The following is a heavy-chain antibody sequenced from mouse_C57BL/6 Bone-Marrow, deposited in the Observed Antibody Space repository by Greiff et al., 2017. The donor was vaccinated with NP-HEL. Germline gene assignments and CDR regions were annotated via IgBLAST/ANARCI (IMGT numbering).Heavy chain of an antibody. CDR2: IRSKSNNYAT. CDR3: VRNYYGSSLYYAMDY. CDR1: GFSFNTYA. D-gene: IGHD1-1*01. V-gene: IGHV10-1*01. J-gene: IGHJ4*01. Sequence: DVQLVESGGGLVQPKGSLKLSCAASGFSFNTYAMNWVRQAPGKGLEWVARIRSKSNNYATYYADSVKDRFTISRDDSESMLYLQMNNLKTEDTAMYYCVRNYYGSSLYYAMDYWGQGTSVTVSS.